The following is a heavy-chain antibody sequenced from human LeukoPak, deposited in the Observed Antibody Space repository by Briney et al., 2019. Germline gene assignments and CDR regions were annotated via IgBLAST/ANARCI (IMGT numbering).Heavy chain of an antibody. J-gene: IGHJ4*02. CDR2: INPNSGGT. CDR3: ARTARGRWLQLGY. D-gene: IGHD5-24*01. CDR1: GYTFTGYY. Sequence: ASVKVSCKASGYTFTGYYMHWVRQAPGQGLEWMGWINPNSGGTNYAQKFQGRVTMTRDTSISTAYMELSRLRSDDTAVYYCARTARGRWLQLGYWGQGTLVTVSS. V-gene: IGHV1-2*02.